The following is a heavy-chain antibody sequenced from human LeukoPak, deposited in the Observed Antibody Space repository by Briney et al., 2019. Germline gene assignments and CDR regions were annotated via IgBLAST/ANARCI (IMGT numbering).Heavy chain of an antibody. CDR1: GGSISSGGYY. Sequence: PSETLSLTCTVSGGSISSGGYYWSWIRQPPGKGLEWIGEINHSGSTNYNPSLKSRVTISVDTSKNQFSLKLSSVTAADTAVYYCARGRPPGYCSSTSCYRWFDPWGQGTLVTVSS. V-gene: IGHV4-39*07. CDR2: INHSGST. D-gene: IGHD2-2*01. CDR3: ARGRPPGYCSSTSCYRWFDP. J-gene: IGHJ5*02.